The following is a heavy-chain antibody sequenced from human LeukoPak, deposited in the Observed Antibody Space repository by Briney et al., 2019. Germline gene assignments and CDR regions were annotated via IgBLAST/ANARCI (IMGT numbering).Heavy chain of an antibody. J-gene: IGHJ4*02. D-gene: IGHD5-24*01. CDR2: IIPIFGTA. Sequence: SVKVSCKASGYTFNSYDINWLRQAPGQGLEWMGGIIPIFGTANYAQKFQGRVTITTDESTSTAYMELSSLRSEDTAVYYCARDKDGYNPSFDYWGQGTLVTVSS. V-gene: IGHV1-69*05. CDR3: ARDKDGYNPSFDY. CDR1: GYTFNSYD.